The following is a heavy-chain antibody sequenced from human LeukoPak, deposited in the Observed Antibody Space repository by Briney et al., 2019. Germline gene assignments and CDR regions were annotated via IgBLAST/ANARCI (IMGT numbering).Heavy chain of an antibody. V-gene: IGHV4-59*01. J-gene: IGHJ4*02. CDR1: GGSISSYY. CDR3: ARTGIRGGWYDY. D-gene: IGHD6-19*01. Sequence: SETLSLTCTVSGGSISSYYWSWIRQPPGKGLEWIGYIYYSGSTNYNPSLKSRVTISVDTSKNQFSLKLSSVTAADTAVYYCARTGIRGGWYDYWGQGTLVTVSS. CDR2: IYYSGST.